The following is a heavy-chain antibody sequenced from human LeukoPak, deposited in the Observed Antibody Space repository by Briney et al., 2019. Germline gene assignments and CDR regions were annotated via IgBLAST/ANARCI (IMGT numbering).Heavy chain of an antibody. CDR1: GYTFTSYY. Sequence: ASVKVSCKASGYTFTSYYMHWARQAPGQGLEWMGIINPSGGSTSYAQKFQGRVTMTRDMSTSTVYMELSSLRSEDTAVYYCARDQRDLGYCSGGSCPSTFDYWGQGTLVTVSS. CDR2: INPSGGST. CDR3: ARDQRDLGYCSGGSCPSTFDY. V-gene: IGHV1-46*01. D-gene: IGHD2-15*01. J-gene: IGHJ4*02.